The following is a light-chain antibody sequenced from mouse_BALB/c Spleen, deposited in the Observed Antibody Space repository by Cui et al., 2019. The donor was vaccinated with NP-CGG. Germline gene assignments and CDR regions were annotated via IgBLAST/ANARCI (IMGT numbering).Light chain of an antibody. V-gene: IGLV1*01. Sequence: AVVTQEPALTTSPGEAVTLTCRSSTGAVTTSNYANWVQEKPDHLFTGLIGGTNNRAPGVPARFSGSLIGDKAALTITGAQTEDEAIYFCALWYSNHWVFGGGTNLTVL. J-gene: IGLJ1*01. CDR3: ALWYSNHWV. CDR1: TGAVTTSNY. CDR2: GTN.